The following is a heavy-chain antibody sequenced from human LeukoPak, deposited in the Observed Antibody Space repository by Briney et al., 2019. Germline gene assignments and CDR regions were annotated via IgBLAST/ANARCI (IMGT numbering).Heavy chain of an antibody. D-gene: IGHD1-26*01. J-gene: IGHJ4*02. Sequence: PGGSLRLSCAASGFTFSSYAMSWVRQAPGKGLEWVSSISGSGESAYYADSVKGRFTISRDKTKNTLYLQMNSLRAEDTAVYYCAKDGPWRELLGYWGQGTLVTVSS. CDR2: ISGSGESA. V-gene: IGHV3-23*01. CDR3: AKDGPWRELLGY. CDR1: GFTFSSYA.